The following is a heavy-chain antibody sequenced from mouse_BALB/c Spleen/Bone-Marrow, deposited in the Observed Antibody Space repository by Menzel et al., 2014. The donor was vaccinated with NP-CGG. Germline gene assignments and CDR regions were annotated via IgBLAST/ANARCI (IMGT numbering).Heavy chain of an antibody. CDR2: IDPANENT. CDR3: ASLTGTFDY. V-gene: IGHV14-3*02. J-gene: IGHJ2*01. Sequence: VQLKESAAELVKPGASVKLSCTASGFNIKDTYIHWVKQRPEQRLARIGRIDPANENTKYDPNFQGKATITANTSSNTAYLQLSSLTSEDTAVYYCASLTGTFDYWGQGSTLTVSS. D-gene: IGHD4-1*01. CDR1: GFNIKDTY.